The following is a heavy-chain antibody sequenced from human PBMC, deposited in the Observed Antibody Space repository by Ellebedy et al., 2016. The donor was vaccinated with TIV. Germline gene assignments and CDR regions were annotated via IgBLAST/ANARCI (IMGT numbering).Heavy chain of an antibody. Sequence: GESLKISXVASGFTFSDYAMSRVRQAPGKGLEWIAAISSSGSSTYYAESVNGRFTIARDNSKTTLYLQMNSLRAEDTAVYSCARQLGYCSDGNCYFDFWGQGTLVTVSS. CDR3: ARQLGYCSDGNCYFDF. J-gene: IGHJ4*02. CDR1: GFTFSDYA. D-gene: IGHD2-15*01. V-gene: IGHV3-23*01. CDR2: ISSSGSST.